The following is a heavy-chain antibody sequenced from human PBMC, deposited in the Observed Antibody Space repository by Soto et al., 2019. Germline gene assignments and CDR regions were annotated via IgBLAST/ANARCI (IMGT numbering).Heavy chain of an antibody. CDR2: IWYDGSNK. J-gene: IGHJ6*03. V-gene: IGHV3-33*01. Sequence: QVQLVESGGGVVQPGRSLRLSCAASGFTFSSYGMHWVRQAPGKGLEWVAVIWYDGSNKYYADSVKGRFTISRDNSKNTLYLQMNSLRAEDTAVYYCVRPGYPYYYYYMDVWGKGTTVTVSS. D-gene: IGHD2-15*01. CDR1: GFTFSSYG. CDR3: VRPGYPYYYYYMDV.